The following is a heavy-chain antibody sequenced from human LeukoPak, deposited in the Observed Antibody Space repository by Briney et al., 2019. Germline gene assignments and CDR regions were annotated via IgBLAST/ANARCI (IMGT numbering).Heavy chain of an antibody. J-gene: IGHJ4*02. CDR1: GDSVSSNSAA. CDR2: TYYRSKWNN. Sequence: SQTLSFTCAISGDSVSSNSAAWNWIRQSPSRGLEWLARTYYRSKWNNDYAVSVNSRITINPDTSKNQLSLQLNSVTPEDTAVYYCARSSKLGGTYYFDYWGQGSLVTVSS. CDR3: ARSSKLGGTYYFDY. D-gene: IGHD7-27*01. V-gene: IGHV6-1*01.